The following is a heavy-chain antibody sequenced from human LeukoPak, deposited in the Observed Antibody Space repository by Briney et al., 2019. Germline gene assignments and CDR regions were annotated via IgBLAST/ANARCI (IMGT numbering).Heavy chain of an antibody. CDR2: ISGGGERT. Sequence: GGSLRLSCAASGFTFSSYEMNWARQSPGRGLEWLSAISGGGERTFYADSVKGRFTISRDNSRNTLYLQMNNLRVDDTATYYCGKDGGQYSSGPEFDPRGQGALVIVSS. V-gene: IGHV3-23*01. CDR3: GKDGGQYSSGPEFDP. D-gene: IGHD6-19*01. CDR1: GFTFSSYE. J-gene: IGHJ5*02.